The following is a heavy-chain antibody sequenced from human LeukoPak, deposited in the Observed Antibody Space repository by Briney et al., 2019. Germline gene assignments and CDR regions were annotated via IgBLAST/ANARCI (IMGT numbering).Heavy chain of an antibody. D-gene: IGHD5-12*01. CDR1: GGSINRYH. J-gene: IGHJ4*02. CDR3: ATRYSGYESDY. V-gene: IGHV4-59*12. CDR2: IYYSGST. Sequence: PSETLSLTCIVSGGSINRYHWTWIRQPPGKGLEWIGYIYYSGSTTYNPSLKSRVTISVDTSKNQFSLKLSSVTAADTAVYYCATRYSGYESDYWGQGTLVTVSS.